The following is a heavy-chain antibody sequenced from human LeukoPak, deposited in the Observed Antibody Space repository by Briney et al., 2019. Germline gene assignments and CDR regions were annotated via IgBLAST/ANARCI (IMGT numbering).Heavy chain of an antibody. CDR3: AKRGVVIRAVIIVGFHKEAYYFDY. Sequence: GGSLRLSCAVSGITLSNYGMSWVRQAPGKGLEWVAGVSDGGGSTNYADSVKGRFTISRDNAKNTLYLQMNSLRAEDTAVYFCAKRGVVIRAVIIVGFHKEAYYFDYWGQGALVTVSS. CDR1: GITLSNYG. V-gene: IGHV3-23*01. D-gene: IGHD3-10*01. J-gene: IGHJ4*02. CDR2: VSDGGGST.